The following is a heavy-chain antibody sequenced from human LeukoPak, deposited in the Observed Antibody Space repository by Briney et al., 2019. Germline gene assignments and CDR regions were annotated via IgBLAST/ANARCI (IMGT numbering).Heavy chain of an antibody. J-gene: IGHJ4*02. CDR2: ISGSGGST. CDR3: ARDSYYYDSSAYPY. V-gene: IGHV3-23*01. CDR1: GFTFSSYT. Sequence: GGSVRLSCVASGFTFSSYTMTWVRQAPGKGLEWVSAISGSGGSTYYADSVKGRFTISRDNSKNTLYLQMNSLRAEDTAVYYCARDSYYYDSSAYPYWGQGTLVTVSS. D-gene: IGHD3-22*01.